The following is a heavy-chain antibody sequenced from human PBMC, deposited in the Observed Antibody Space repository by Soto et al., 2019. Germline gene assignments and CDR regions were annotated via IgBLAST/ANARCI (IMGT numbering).Heavy chain of an antibody. Sequence: KTSETLSLTCTVSGGSISSGDYYWSWIRQPPGKGLEWIGYIYYSGSTYYNPSLKSRVTISVDTSKNQFSLKLSSVTAADTAVYYCHSYPLYHDHPKRPYDAFDIWGKGTMVTVSS. CDR3: HSYPLYHDHPKRPYDAFDI. CDR2: IYYSGST. D-gene: IGHD2-2*01. J-gene: IGHJ3*02. CDR1: GGSISSGDYY. V-gene: IGHV4-30-4*01.